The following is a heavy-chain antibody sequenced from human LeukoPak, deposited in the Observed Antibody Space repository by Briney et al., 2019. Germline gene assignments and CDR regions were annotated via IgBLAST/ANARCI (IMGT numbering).Heavy chain of an antibody. CDR1: GFTFSSDS. J-gene: IGHJ6*03. V-gene: IGHV3-21*01. CDR2: ISSSSSYI. CDR3: AKDGGNYHMDV. D-gene: IGHD3-16*01. Sequence: PGGSLRLSCAASGFTFSSDSMDWVRQAPGRGLEWVSSISSSSSYIYYADSVKGRFTISRDNAKNSLYLQMNSLRAEDTAVYYCAKDGGNYHMDVWGKGTTVTVSS.